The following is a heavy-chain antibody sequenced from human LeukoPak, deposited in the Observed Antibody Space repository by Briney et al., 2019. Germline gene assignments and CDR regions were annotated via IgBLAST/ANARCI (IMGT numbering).Heavy chain of an antibody. CDR2: IIPIFGTA. CDR1: GGTFSSYA. Sequence: ASVKVSCKASGGTFSSYAIGWVRQAPGQGLEWMGGIIPIFGTANYAQKFQGRVTITADESTSTAYMELSSLRSEDTAVYYCVGGEELDEYCSGGSCLHHDYWGQGTLVTVSS. CDR3: VGGEELDEYCSGGSCLHHDY. V-gene: IGHV1-69*13. D-gene: IGHD2-15*01. J-gene: IGHJ4*02.